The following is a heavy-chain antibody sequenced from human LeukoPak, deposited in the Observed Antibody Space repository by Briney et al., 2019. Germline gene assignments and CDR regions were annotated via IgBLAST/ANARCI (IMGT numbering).Heavy chain of an antibody. D-gene: IGHD6-19*01. CDR2: ISWNSGSI. CDR3: AKDGIAVAVLPYYFDY. CDR1: GFTFDDYA. Sequence: GRSLRLSCAASGFTFDDYAMHWVRQAPGKGLEWVSGISWNSGSIGYADSVKGRFTISRDNAKNSLYLQMNSLRAEDTALYYCAKDGIAVAVLPYYFDYWGQGTLVTVSS. J-gene: IGHJ4*02. V-gene: IGHV3-9*01.